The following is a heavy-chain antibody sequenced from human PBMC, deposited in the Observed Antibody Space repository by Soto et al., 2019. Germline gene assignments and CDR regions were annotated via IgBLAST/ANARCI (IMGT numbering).Heavy chain of an antibody. V-gene: IGHV1-18*01. CDR1: GYTFTSYG. Sequence: GASVKVSCKASGYTFTSYGISWVRQAPGQGLEWMGWISAYNGNTNYAQKLQGRVTISRDNSKNTLYLQMNSLRAEDTAVYYCAKDAGQAVAAGYYFDYWGQGTLVTVSS. J-gene: IGHJ4*02. CDR2: ISAYNGNT. D-gene: IGHD6-19*01. CDR3: AKDAGQAVAAGYYFDY.